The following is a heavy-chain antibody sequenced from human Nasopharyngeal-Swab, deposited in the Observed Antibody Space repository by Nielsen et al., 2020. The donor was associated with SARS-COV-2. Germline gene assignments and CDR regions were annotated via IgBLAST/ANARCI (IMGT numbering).Heavy chain of an antibody. J-gene: IGHJ2*01. Sequence: WIRQPPGKGLEWIGEIYHSGSTNYNPSLKSRVTISVDKSKNQFSLKLSSVTAADTAVYYCARVSENCSGGSCGADVLYFDLWGRGTLVTSPQ. D-gene: IGHD2-15*01. CDR2: IYHSGST. V-gene: IGHV4-4*02. CDR3: ARVSENCSGGSCGADVLYFDL.